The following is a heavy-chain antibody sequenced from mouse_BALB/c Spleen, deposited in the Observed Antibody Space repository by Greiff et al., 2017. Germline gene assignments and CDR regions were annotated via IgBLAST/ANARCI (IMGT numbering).Heavy chain of an antibody. V-gene: IGHV1-9*01. CDR3: ARFPVRLYAMDY. J-gene: IGHJ4*01. D-gene: IGHD2-14*01. Sequence: VQLVESGAELMKPGASVKISCKATGYTFSSYWIEWVKQRPGHGLEWIGEILPGSGSTNYNEKFKGKATFTADTSSNTAYMQLSSLTSEDSAVYYCARFPVRLYAMDYWGQGTSVTVSS. CDR2: ILPGSGST. CDR1: GYTFSSYW.